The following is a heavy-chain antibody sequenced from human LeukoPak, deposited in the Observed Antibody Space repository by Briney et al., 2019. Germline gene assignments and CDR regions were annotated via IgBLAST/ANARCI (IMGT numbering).Heavy chain of an antibody. CDR1: GFTFSSYS. CDR2: ISSSSSYI. J-gene: IGHJ6*02. D-gene: IGHD3-10*01. CDR3: AREDLRFDYYYYYGMDV. Sequence: PGGSLRLSCAASGFTFSSYSMNWVRQAPGKGLEWVSSISSSSSYIYYADSAKGRFTISRDNAKNSLYLQMNSLRAEDTAVYYCAREDLRFDYYYYYGMDVWGQGTTVTVSS. V-gene: IGHV3-21*01.